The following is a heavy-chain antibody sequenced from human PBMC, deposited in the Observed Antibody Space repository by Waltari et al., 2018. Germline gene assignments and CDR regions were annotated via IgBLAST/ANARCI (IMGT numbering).Heavy chain of an antibody. D-gene: IGHD6-13*01. CDR1: GGSFSGYY. CDR3: ARDTAAAGAFDI. J-gene: IGHJ3*02. CDR2: INHSGST. Sequence: QVQLQQWGAGLLKPSETLSLTCAVYGGSFSGYYWSWIRQPPGKGLEWIGEINHSGSTNYNPSLKSRVTISVDTSKNQFSLKLSSVTAADTAVYYCARDTAAAGAFDIWGQGTMVTVSS. V-gene: IGHV4-34*01.